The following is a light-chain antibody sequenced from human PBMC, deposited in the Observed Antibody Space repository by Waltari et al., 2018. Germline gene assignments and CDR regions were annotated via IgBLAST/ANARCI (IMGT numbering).Light chain of an antibody. Sequence: DVVMTQSPLSLPVTLGQPASISCRSSQSLVYRYGNTYLNWFQKRPGQSPRRLIYKVSNRDSGVPDRFSGSGSGTDFTLKISRVEAEDIGVYYCMQGTHWRSFGQGTKVEIK. CDR3: MQGTHWRS. CDR2: KVS. V-gene: IGKV2-30*01. J-gene: IGKJ1*01. CDR1: QSLVYRYGNTY.